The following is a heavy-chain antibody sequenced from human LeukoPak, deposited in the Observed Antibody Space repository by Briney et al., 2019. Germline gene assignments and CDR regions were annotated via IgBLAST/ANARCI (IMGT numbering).Heavy chain of an antibody. Sequence: GGSLRLSCAASGFIFSSYGMSWVRQAPGKGLEWVSAISGSGGSTYYADSVKGRFTISRDNFKNTLYLQMNSLRAEDTAVYYCAKGYFDWLFLFDYWGQGTLVTVSS. CDR2: ISGSGGST. CDR3: AKGYFDWLFLFDY. J-gene: IGHJ4*02. CDR1: GFIFSSYG. D-gene: IGHD3-9*01. V-gene: IGHV3-23*01.